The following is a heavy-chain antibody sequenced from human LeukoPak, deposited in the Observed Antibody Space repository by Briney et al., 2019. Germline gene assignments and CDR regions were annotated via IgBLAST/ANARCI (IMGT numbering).Heavy chain of an antibody. J-gene: IGHJ4*01. CDR1: GGSISSYY. CDR2: INHTGST. CDR3: ASGRELELPWQ. D-gene: IGHD1-7*01. Sequence: SETLSLTCTVSGGSISSYYWSWIRQSPGKGLEWIAEINHTGSTDYNPSLKSRVTISVDTSKNQFSLKLASVTAADTAVYYCASGRELELPWQWGHGTLVTVSS. V-gene: IGHV4-34*01.